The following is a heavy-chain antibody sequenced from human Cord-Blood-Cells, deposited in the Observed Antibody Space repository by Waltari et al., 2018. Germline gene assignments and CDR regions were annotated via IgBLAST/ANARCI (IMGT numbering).Heavy chain of an antibody. Sequence: EVRLVQSGAEVKKPGESLKISCKGSGYSFTSYWIGWVRQMPGKGLEWMGIIYPGDADTRYSPSFQGQVTISADKSISTAYLQWSSLKASDTAMYYCARRSYYDFWSGYRGAFDIWGQGTMVTVSS. CDR1: GYSFTSYW. CDR2: IYPGDADT. V-gene: IGHV5-51*03. J-gene: IGHJ3*02. CDR3: ARRSYYDFWSGYRGAFDI. D-gene: IGHD3-3*01.